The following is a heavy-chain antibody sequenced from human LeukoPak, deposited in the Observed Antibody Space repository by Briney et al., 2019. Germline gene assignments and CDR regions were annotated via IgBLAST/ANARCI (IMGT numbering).Heavy chain of an antibody. D-gene: IGHD4-23*01. CDR3: ARVRSPIYGGNSDFDY. Sequence: SGTLSLTCAVYGGSLSGYYWSWIRQPPGKGLEWIGEINHSGSTNYNPSLKSRVTISVDTSKNQFSLKLSSVTAADTAVYYCARVRSPIYGGNSDFDYWGQGTLVTVSS. CDR2: INHSGST. CDR1: GGSLSGYY. J-gene: IGHJ4*02. V-gene: IGHV4-34*01.